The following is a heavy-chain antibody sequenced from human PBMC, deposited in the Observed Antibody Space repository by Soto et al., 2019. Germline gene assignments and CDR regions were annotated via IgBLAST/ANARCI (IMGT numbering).Heavy chain of an antibody. CDR3: AKSPSGYSNFDY. CDR1: GFTLSIYA. V-gene: IGHV3-23*01. D-gene: IGHD3-22*01. CDR2: ISGSGGST. J-gene: IGHJ4*02. Sequence: GGSLGLSCAASGFTLSIYAMSWVRQATGKGLEWVSAISGSGGSTYYADSVKGRFTISRDNSKNTLYLQMNSLRAEDTAVYYCAKSPSGYSNFDYWGKGTLVTVSS.